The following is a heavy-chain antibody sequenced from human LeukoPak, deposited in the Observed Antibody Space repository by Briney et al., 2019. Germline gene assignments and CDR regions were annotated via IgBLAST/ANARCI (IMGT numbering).Heavy chain of an antibody. V-gene: IGHV4-38-2*02. D-gene: IGHD1-1*01. CDR3: ARPVPSRLGWFDP. CDR2: IYHSGST. Sequence: TETLSPTCTVSGYSISSGYYWGWIRQPPGKGLEWIGSIYHSGSTYYNPSLKSRVSISVHTSKNQFSLKLRSVTAADTAVYYCARPVPSRLGWFDPWGQGTLVTVSS. CDR1: GYSISSGYY. J-gene: IGHJ5*02.